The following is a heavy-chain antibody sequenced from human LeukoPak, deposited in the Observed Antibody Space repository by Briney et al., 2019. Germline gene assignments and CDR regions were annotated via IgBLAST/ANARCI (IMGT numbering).Heavy chain of an antibody. CDR1: GYSISSGYY. Sequence: PSETLSLTCAVSGYSISSGYYWGWIRQPPGKGLEWIGEINHSGSTNYNPSLKSRVTISVDTSKNQFSLKLSSVTAADTAVYYCARNDFWGGYTFDYWGQGTLVTVSS. CDR2: INHSGST. CDR3: ARNDFWGGYTFDY. J-gene: IGHJ4*02. D-gene: IGHD3-3*01. V-gene: IGHV4-38-2*01.